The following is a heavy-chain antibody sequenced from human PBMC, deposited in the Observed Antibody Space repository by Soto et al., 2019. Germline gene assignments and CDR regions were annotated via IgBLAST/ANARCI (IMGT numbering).Heavy chain of an antibody. CDR2: MNLKSGYT. D-gene: IGHD6-25*01. CDR3: ARAAASLDP. Sequence: ASVKVSRKASGYSFTSYDINWVRQATGQGLEWMGWMNLKSGYTGYAQKFQGRVTMTMDTSISTAYMEMDSLTSDDTAVYYCARAAASLDPWGQGTLVTVSS. CDR1: GYSFTSYD. J-gene: IGHJ5*02. V-gene: IGHV1-8*01.